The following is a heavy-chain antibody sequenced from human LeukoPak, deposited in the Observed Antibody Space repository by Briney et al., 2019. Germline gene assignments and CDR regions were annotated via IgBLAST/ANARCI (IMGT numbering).Heavy chain of an antibody. CDR3: ARLFEVVDAFDI. J-gene: IGHJ3*02. CDR1: GGSISSYY. Sequence: PSETLSLTCTVSGGSISSYYWRWIRQPPGKGLEWIGYIYYSGSTNYNPSLKSRVTISVDTSKNQFSLKLSSVTAADTAVYYCARLFEVVDAFDIWGQGTMVTVSS. CDR2: IYYSGST. D-gene: IGHD2-21*01. V-gene: IGHV4-59*01.